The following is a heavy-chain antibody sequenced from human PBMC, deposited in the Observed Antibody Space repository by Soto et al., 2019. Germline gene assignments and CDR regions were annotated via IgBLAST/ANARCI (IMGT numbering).Heavy chain of an antibody. Sequence: ASVKVSCKASGYTLTSYAMHWVRQAPGQRLEWMGWINAGNGNTKHSQKFQGRVTITRDPSASTAYMELSSLRSEDTAVYYGGRTSGYYLYDYWAQGTLVTVSS. CDR1: GYTLTSYA. J-gene: IGHJ4*02. CDR2: INAGNGNT. CDR3: GRTSGYYLYDY. D-gene: IGHD3-22*01. V-gene: IGHV1-3*01.